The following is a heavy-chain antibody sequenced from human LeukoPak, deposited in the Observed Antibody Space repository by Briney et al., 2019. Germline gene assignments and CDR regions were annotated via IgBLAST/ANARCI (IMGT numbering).Heavy chain of an antibody. D-gene: IGHD6-13*01. V-gene: IGHV7-4-1*02. Sequence: ASVKVSCKASGYTFTSYAMNWVRQAPGQGLEWMGWINTNTGNPTYAQGFTGRFVFSLDTSVSTAYLQISSLKAEDTAVYYCARDPPRAAVGPSKFDYWGQGTLVTVSS. CDR2: INTNTGNP. J-gene: IGHJ4*02. CDR3: ARDPPRAAVGPSKFDY. CDR1: GYTFTSYA.